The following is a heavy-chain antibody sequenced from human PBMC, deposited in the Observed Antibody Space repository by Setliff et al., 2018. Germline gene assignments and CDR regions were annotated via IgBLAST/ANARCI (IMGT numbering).Heavy chain of an antibody. CDR2: VNPSGGET. D-gene: IGHD3-22*01. CDR1: GYGFTSHY. Sequence: ASVKVSCKTSGYGFTSHYFHWLRQAPGQGLEWMGIVNPSGGETTLSQKFQGRVSMTADASTATVYMELHSLTSEDTAIYYCARAPWGDDYDSLYTWFDPWGQGSLVTVS. J-gene: IGHJ5*02. CDR3: ARAPWGDDYDSLYTWFDP. V-gene: IGHV1-46*01.